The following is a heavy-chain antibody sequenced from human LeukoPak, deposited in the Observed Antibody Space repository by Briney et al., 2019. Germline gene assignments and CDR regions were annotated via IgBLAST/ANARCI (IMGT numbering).Heavy chain of an antibody. V-gene: IGHV1-18*01. D-gene: IGHD6-13*01. CDR3: ARDPYIAAAGFDAFDI. J-gene: IGHJ3*02. CDR2: ISAYNGNT. Sequence: ASVKVSCKASGYTFASYGISWVRQAPGQGLECMGWISAYNGNTNYAQKLQGRVTMTTDTSTSTAYMELRSLRSDDTAVYYCARDPYIAAAGFDAFDIWGQGTMVTVSS. CDR1: GYTFASYG.